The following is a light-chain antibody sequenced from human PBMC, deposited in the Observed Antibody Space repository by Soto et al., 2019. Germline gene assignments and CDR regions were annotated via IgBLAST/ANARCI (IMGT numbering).Light chain of an antibody. CDR1: QSVSSN. Sequence: EIVMTQSPATLSVSPGERATLSCRASQSVSSNLAWYQQKPGQAPRLLIYGASTRATGIPARFSGSGSGTDFTLTISSLQPEDFATYYCQQSYSTPSITFGQGTRLEI. J-gene: IGKJ5*01. CDR3: QQSYSTPSIT. CDR2: GAS. V-gene: IGKV3-15*01.